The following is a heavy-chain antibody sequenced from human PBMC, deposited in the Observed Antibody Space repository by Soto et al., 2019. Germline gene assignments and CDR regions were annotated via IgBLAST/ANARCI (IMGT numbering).Heavy chain of an antibody. D-gene: IGHD6-13*01. V-gene: IGHV1-69*01. CDR3: ARDRTGYSNLPPAFDI. CDR2: IIPIFGTA. CDR1: GGTFSSYA. J-gene: IGHJ3*02. Sequence: QVQLVQSGAEVKKPGSSVKVSCKASGGTFSSYAISWVRQAPGQGLEWMGGIIPIFGTANYAQKFQGRVTITADESTSTAYMELSSLRSEDTAVYYCARDRTGYSNLPPAFDIWGQGTMVTVSS.